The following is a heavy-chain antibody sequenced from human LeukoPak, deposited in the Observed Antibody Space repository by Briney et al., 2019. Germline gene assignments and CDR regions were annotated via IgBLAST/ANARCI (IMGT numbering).Heavy chain of an antibody. CDR3: ARAPDILTGYLSFDY. CDR2: ISAYNGNT. J-gene: IGHJ4*02. Sequence: ASVKVSCKASGYTFTSYYMHWVRQAPGQGLEWMGWISAYNGNTNYAQKLQGRVTMTTDTSTSTAYMELRSLRSDDTAVYYCARAPDILTGYLSFDYWGQGTLVTVSS. V-gene: IGHV1-18*04. CDR1: GYTFTSYY. D-gene: IGHD3-9*01.